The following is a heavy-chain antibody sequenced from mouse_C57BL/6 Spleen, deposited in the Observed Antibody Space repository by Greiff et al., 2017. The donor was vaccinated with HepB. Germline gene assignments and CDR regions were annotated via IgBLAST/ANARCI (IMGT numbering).Heavy chain of an antibody. J-gene: IGHJ1*03. D-gene: IGHD2-4*01. Sequence: EVKLQESGEGLVKPGGSLKLSCAASGFTFSSYAMSWVRQTPEKRLEWVAYISSGGDYIYYADTVKGRFTISRDNARNTLYLQMSSLKSEDTAMYYCTRERDYGYFDVWGTGTTVTVSS. V-gene: IGHV5-9-1*02. CDR2: ISSGGDYI. CDR3: TRERDYGYFDV. CDR1: GFTFSSYA.